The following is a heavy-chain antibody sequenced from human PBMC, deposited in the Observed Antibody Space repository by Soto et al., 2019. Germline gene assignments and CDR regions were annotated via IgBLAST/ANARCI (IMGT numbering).Heavy chain of an antibody. CDR3: ARGSMVRGVKDWFDP. CDR1: GGSISNYY. V-gene: IGHV4-59*01. CDR2: IYYLGGT. J-gene: IGHJ5*02. D-gene: IGHD3-10*01. Sequence: PSETLSLTCTVSGGSISNYYWNWIRQPPGKGLEWIGSIYYLGGTNYNPSLKSRITFSVDTSKNQFSLKLSSVTAADTALYYCARGSMVRGVKDWFDPWGQGTLVTVSS.